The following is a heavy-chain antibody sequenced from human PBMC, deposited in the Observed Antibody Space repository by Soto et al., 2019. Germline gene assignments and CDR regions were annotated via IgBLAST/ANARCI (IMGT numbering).Heavy chain of an antibody. CDR1: GYTFTGYY. Sequence: QVQLVQSGAEVKKPGASVKVSCKASGYTFTGYYMHWVRQAPGQGLEWMGWINPNSGGTNYAQKFQGRVTMTRDTSISTAYMELSRLRSDDTAVYYCARDTPHYYGSGSHMDVWGQGTTVTVSS. D-gene: IGHD3-10*01. V-gene: IGHV1-2*02. CDR2: INPNSGGT. J-gene: IGHJ6*02. CDR3: ARDTPHYYGSGSHMDV.